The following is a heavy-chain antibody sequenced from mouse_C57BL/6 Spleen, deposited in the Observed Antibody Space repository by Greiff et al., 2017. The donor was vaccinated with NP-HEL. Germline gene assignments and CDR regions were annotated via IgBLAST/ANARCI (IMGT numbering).Heavy chain of an antibody. J-gene: IGHJ4*01. CDR1: GFTFSDYG. D-gene: IGHD2-4*01. CDR2: ISSGSSTI. Sequence: DVMLVESGGGLVKPGGSLKLSCAASGFTFSDYGMHWVRQAPEKGLEWVAYISSGSSTIYYADTVKGRFTISRDNAKNTLFLQMTSLRSEDTAMYYCARGYDYDNMDYWGQGTSVTVSS. V-gene: IGHV5-17*01. CDR3: ARGYDYDNMDY.